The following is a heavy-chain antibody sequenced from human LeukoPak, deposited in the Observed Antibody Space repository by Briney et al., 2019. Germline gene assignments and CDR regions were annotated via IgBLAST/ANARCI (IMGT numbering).Heavy chain of an antibody. J-gene: IGHJ4*02. Sequence: GGSLRLSCAASGFTVSSNYMSWVRQAPGKGLEWVSVIYSGGSTYYADSVKGRFTISRHNSKNTLYLQMNSLRAEDTAVYYCARVSRDGYNYFDYWGQGTLVTVSS. CDR3: ARVSRDGYNYFDY. D-gene: IGHD5-24*01. V-gene: IGHV3-66*01. CDR1: GFTVSSNY. CDR2: IYSGGST.